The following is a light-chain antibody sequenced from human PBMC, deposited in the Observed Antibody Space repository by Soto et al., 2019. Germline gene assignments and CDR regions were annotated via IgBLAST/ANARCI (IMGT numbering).Light chain of an antibody. Sequence: QPVLTQPASVSGSPGQSITISCTGTRSDVGGYNCVSWYQQHPGKAPKLMIFDVTNRPSGVSSRFSGSKSGNTASLTISGLQAKDEAHYYCSSYTSSTIVVFGGGTKLTVL. CDR1: RSDVGGYNC. J-gene: IGLJ2*01. CDR3: SSYTSSTIVV. CDR2: DVT. V-gene: IGLV2-14*03.